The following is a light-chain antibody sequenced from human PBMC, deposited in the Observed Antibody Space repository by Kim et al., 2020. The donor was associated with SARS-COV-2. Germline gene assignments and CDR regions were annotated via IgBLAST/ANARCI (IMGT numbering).Light chain of an antibody. CDR1: QSVSSY. J-gene: IGKJ1*01. V-gene: IGKV3-11*01. CDR3: QQRNNWAT. CDR2: DAP. Sequence: SFAPGERAPLSCRASQSVSSYVAWYQYKPGQAPRLLIYDAPKRATGIPDRFSGSGFGADFTLTISSLQPEDFAVYYCQQRNNWATFGQGTKVDIK.